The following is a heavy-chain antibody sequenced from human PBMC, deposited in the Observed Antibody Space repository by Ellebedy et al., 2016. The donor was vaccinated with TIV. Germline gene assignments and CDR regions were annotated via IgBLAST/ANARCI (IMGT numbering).Heavy chain of an antibody. Sequence: LRLSXTVSGGSISSYYWSWIRQPPGKGLEWIGYIYYSGNTNYNPSLKSRVTISVDTSKNQFSLKLSSVTAADTAVYYCARSLFGVVIFDYWGQGTLVTVSS. D-gene: IGHD3-3*01. CDR2: IYYSGNT. CDR3: ARSLFGVVIFDY. V-gene: IGHV4-59*13. J-gene: IGHJ4*02. CDR1: GGSISSYY.